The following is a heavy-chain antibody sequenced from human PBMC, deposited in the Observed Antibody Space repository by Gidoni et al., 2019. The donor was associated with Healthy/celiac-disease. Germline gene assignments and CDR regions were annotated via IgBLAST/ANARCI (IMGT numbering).Heavy chain of an antibody. D-gene: IGHD2-21*01. V-gene: IGHV3-9*01. CDR3: AKDENEHIGVESAFDI. Sequence: DVQLVESGGVLVQPGRSLRLSCAASGFPFDVYARHWVRQAPGKGLGWVSGISWNSGSIGYADAVKGRFTISRDNAKNSLYLQMNSLRAEDTALYYCAKDENEHIGVESAFDIWGQGTMVTVSS. J-gene: IGHJ3*02. CDR1: GFPFDVYA. CDR2: ISWNSGSI.